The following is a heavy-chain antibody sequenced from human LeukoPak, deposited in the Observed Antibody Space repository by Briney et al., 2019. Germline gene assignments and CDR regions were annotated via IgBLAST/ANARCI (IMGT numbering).Heavy chain of an antibody. CDR3: ARLRGATMPNPFDY. CDR2: IYPDDSDT. D-gene: IGHD1-26*01. J-gene: IGHJ4*02. Sequence: GESLEISCKGSGYSFTNYWIGWVRQMPGKGLEWMGIIYPDDSDTRPSPTFQGQVTISADKSISTAYLQWSSLGASDTAMYYCARLRGATMPNPFDYWGQGTLVTVSS. CDR1: GYSFTNYW. V-gene: IGHV5-51*01.